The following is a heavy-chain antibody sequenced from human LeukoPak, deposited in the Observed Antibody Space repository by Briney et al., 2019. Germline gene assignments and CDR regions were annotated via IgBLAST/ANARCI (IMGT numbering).Heavy chain of an antibody. V-gene: IGHV3-7*03. CDR3: AKGKRYPDY. Sequence: GGSLRLSCVVSGFTFSESWMSWVRQAPGKGLGWVASLNLDGSDKYYVDSVKGRFTISRDNGKNSLYLQMDSLRVEDTAVYYCAKGKRYPDYWGQGTLVTVSS. CDR2: LNLDGSDK. D-gene: IGHD1-1*01. CDR1: GFTFSESW. J-gene: IGHJ4*02.